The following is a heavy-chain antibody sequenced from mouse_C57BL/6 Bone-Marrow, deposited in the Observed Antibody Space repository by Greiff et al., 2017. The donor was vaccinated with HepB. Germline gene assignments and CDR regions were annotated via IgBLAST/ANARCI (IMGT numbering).Heavy chain of an antibody. CDR2: INPNNGGT. Sequence: EVQLQQSGPELVKPGASVKISCKASGYTFTDYYMNWVRQSHGKSLEWIGDINPNNGGTSYNQKFKGKATLTVDKSSSTAYMELRSLTSEDSAVYYCAREYYATLVDLFAYWGQGTLVTVSA. CDR1: GYTFTDYY. J-gene: IGHJ3*01. CDR3: AREYYATLVDLFAY. D-gene: IGHD1-1*01. V-gene: IGHV1-26*01.